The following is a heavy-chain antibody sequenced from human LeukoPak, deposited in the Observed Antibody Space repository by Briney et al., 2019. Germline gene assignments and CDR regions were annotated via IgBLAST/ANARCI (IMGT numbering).Heavy chain of an antibody. J-gene: IGHJ4*02. CDR3: ATGGAADRLLIDY. CDR1: GGTFSSYA. D-gene: IGHD3-22*01. Sequence: SVKVSCKASGGTFSSYAISWVRQAPGQGLEWMGGIIPIFGTANYAQTFQGRVTITADKSTSTAYMELSSLRSEDTAVYYCATGGAADRLLIDYWGQGTLVTVSS. V-gene: IGHV1-69*06. CDR2: IIPIFGTA.